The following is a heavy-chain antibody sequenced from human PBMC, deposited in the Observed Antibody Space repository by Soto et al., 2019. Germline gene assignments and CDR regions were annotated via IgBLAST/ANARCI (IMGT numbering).Heavy chain of an antibody. CDR2: ISGSGYGT. V-gene: IGHV3-23*01. CDR3: AKEGSGSSWFGPLDY. J-gene: IGHJ4*02. D-gene: IGHD6-13*01. CDR1: GFTFSTYA. Sequence: EVQLLESGGGLVQPGGSLRLSCAASGFTFSTYAMTWVRQAPGKGLEWVSAISGSGYGTHYADSGKGRFTISRDNSKSTLYLQMNSLRAEDTAVYYCAKEGSGSSWFGPLDYWGQGTLVTVSS.